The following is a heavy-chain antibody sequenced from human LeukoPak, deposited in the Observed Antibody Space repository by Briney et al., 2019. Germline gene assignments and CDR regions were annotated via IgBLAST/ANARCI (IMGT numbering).Heavy chain of an antibody. CDR3: AKDQGTAMVYYYYYGMDV. CDR1: GFTFSSYG. V-gene: IGHV3-30*02. Sequence: PGGSLRLSCAASGFTFSSYGMHWVRQAPGKGLEWVAFIRYDGSNKYYADSVKGRFTISRDNSKNTLYLQMNSLRAEDTAVYYCAKDQGTAMVYYYYYGMDVWAQGTTVTVSS. J-gene: IGHJ6*02. D-gene: IGHD5-18*01. CDR2: IRYDGSNK.